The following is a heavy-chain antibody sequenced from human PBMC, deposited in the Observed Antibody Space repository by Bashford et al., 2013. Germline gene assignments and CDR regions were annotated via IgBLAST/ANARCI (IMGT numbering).Heavy chain of an antibody. J-gene: IGHJ4*02. Sequence: SETLSLTCTVSVAPSVVTTGAGSGSPHGKGLEWIGYIYYSGSTNYNPSLKSRVTISVDTSKKQFSLRLSSVTAADTAIYYCARLETHFVDYWGQGTLVTVSS. D-gene: IGHD3-3*02. CDR2: IYYSGST. V-gene: IGHV4-59*08. CDR3: ARLETHFVDY. CDR1: VAPSVVTT.